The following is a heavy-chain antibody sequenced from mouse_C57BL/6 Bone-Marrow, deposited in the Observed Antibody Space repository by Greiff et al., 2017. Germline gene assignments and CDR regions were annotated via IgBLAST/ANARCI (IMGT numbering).Heavy chain of an antibody. V-gene: IGHV1-61*01. CDR1: GYTFTSYW. Sequence: QVQLQQPGAELVRPGSSVKLSCKASGYTFTSYWMDWVKQRPGQGLEWIGNIYPSDSETHYNQKFKDKATLTVDKSSSTAYMQLSSLTSEDSAVYYCALGYFYAMDYWGQGTSVTVSS. CDR3: ALGYFYAMDY. J-gene: IGHJ4*01. CDR2: IYPSDSET. D-gene: IGHD3-3*01.